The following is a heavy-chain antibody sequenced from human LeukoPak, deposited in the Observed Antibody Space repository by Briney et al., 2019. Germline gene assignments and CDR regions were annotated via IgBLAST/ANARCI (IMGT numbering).Heavy chain of an antibody. D-gene: IGHD6-25*01. CDR1: GASVSSASYY. CDR3: ARETPYTSGLSTFDY. CDR2: IYYSGST. V-gene: IGHV4-61*01. Sequence: SETLSLTCTVSGASVSSASYYWTWSRQPPGKGLEWIGYIYYSGSTNYNPSLKSRITLSVDTSKNQFSLNLSSVTAADTAVYYCARETPYTSGLSTFDYWGQGTLVTVSS. J-gene: IGHJ4*02.